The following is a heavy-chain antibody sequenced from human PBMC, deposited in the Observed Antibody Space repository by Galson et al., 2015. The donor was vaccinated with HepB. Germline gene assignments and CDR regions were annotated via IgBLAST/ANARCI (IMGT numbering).Heavy chain of an antibody. Sequence: SLRLSCAASGFTFSNAWMSWVRQAPGKGLEWVGRIKSKTDGGTTDYAAPVKGRFTISRDDSKNTLYLQMNSLKTEDTAVYYCTALWRWAKDAFDIWGQGTMVTVSS. V-gene: IGHV3-15*01. J-gene: IGHJ3*02. D-gene: IGHD2-21*01. CDR3: TALWRWAKDAFDI. CDR2: IKSKTDGGTT. CDR1: GFTFSNAW.